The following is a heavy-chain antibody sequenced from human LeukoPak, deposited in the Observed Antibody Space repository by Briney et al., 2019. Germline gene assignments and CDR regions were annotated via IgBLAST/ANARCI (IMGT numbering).Heavy chain of an antibody. J-gene: IGHJ4*02. CDR2: INPNSGGT. CDR1: GYTFTSYA. CDR3: ARGRRYSSSSGDY. Sequence: ASVKVSCKASGYTFTSYAMHWVRQAPGQGLEWMGWINPNSGGTNYAQKFQGRVTMTRDTSISTAYMELSRLRSDDTAVYYCARGRRYSSSSGDYWGQGTLVTVSS. D-gene: IGHD6-6*01. V-gene: IGHV1-2*02.